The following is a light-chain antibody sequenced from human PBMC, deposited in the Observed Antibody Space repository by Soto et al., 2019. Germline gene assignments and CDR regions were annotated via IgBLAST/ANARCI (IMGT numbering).Light chain of an antibody. CDR2: SDN. Sequence: QSVLTQPPSASGTPGQRVIISCSGISSNIGSNSVIWYQQLPGTAPKLLIYSDNQRPSGVPARFSVSKSGTSASLAVSGLQSEDEAEYSCATWDDSLNGPVLGGGTKLTVL. J-gene: IGLJ3*02. V-gene: IGLV1-44*01. CDR1: SSNIGSNS. CDR3: ATWDDSLNGPV.